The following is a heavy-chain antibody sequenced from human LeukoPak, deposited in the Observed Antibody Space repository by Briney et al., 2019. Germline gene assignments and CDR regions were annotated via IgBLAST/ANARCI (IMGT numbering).Heavy chain of an antibody. V-gene: IGHV1-8*01. J-gene: IGHJ6*03. CDR1: GYTFTSYD. Sequence: ASVKVSCKASGYTFTSYDINWVRQATGQGLEWMGWMNPYNGNTGYAQKFEGRVIMTRDTSISTAYLELSSLTSEDTAVYYCARPAVNLHPNHYYYMGVWGKGTTVTVSS. CDR2: MNPYNGNT. CDR3: ARPAVNLHPNHYYYMGV.